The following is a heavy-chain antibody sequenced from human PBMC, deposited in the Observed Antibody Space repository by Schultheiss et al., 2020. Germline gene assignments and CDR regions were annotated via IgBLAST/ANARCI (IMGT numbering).Heavy chain of an antibody. V-gene: IGHV4-61*05. Sequence: SQTLSLTCTVSGGSISSSSYYWSWIRQSPGKGLEWIGFSQVGATNYSPSLKSRVTISVDTSKNQFSLKLSSVTAADTAVYYCARRRAYRTYYYDSSGTPFDYWGQGTLVTVSS. CDR2: SQVGAT. J-gene: IGHJ4*02. CDR3: ARRRAYRTYYYDSSGTPFDY. D-gene: IGHD3-22*01. CDR1: GGSISSSSYY.